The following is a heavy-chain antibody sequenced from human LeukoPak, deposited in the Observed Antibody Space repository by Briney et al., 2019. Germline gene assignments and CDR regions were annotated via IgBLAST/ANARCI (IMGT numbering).Heavy chain of an antibody. D-gene: IGHD2-15*01. CDR1: GFTFGSYA. Sequence: GGSLRLSCAASGFTFGSYAMYWVRQAPGKGLEWVSGIFGSGGSAHYADSVKGRFTISRDNSKDTVYLQMDSLRAEDTAIYYCAKTTTGYSSGRYPAWPIDYWGQGTLVTVSS. V-gene: IGHV3-23*01. J-gene: IGHJ4*02. CDR2: IFGSGGSA. CDR3: AKTTTGYSSGRYPAWPIDY.